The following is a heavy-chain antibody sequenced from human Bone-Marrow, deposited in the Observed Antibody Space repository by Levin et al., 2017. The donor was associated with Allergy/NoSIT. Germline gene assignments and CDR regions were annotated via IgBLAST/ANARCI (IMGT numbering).Heavy chain of an antibody. J-gene: IGHJ3*02. D-gene: IGHD7-27*01. CDR1: GFTVSSNY. Sequence: QAGGSLRLSCAASGFTVSSNYMSWVRQAPGKGLEWVSVIYSDGTTYYADSVKGRFTISRDNSKNTLYLQMNSLRGEDTAVYYCSRDQTGENPDIFDIWGQGAVVTVSS. V-gene: IGHV3-53*01. CDR2: IYSDGTT. CDR3: SRDQTGENPDIFDI.